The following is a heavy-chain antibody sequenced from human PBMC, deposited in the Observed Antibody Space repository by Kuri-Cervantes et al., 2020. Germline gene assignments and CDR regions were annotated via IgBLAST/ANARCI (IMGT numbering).Heavy chain of an antibody. J-gene: IGHJ4*02. D-gene: IGHD1-1*01. CDR3: ARGVGTTQGKYFFDC. V-gene: IGHV3-66*01. CDR1: GFTVSSNY. Sequence: GGSLRLSCAASGFTVSSNYMSWVRQAPGKGLEWVSVIYSGGSTYYADSVKGRFTISRDNSQNTLYLQMTSLRAEGTAVYYCARGVGTTQGKYFFDCWGQGTLVTVSS. CDR2: IYSGGST.